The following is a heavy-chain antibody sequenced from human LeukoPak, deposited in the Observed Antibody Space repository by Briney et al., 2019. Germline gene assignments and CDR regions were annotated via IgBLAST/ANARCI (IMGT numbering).Heavy chain of an antibody. CDR3: ASYGENAFDI. CDR2: IYYSGST. D-gene: IGHD4-17*01. V-gene: IGHV4-30-4*01. J-gene: IGHJ3*02. Sequence: SETLSLTCTVSGGSISSGDYYWSWIRQPPGKGLEWIGYIYYSGSTYCNPSLKSRVTISVDTSKNQFSLKLSSVTAADTAVYYCASYGENAFDIWGQGTMVTVSS. CDR1: GGSISSGDYY.